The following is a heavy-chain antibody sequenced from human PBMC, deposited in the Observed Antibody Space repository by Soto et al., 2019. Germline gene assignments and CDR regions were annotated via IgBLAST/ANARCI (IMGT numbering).Heavy chain of an antibody. Sequence: GGSLRLSCASSWFTVISNYMSWVRQAPGKGLEWVSVIYSGGSTYYADSVKGRFTISRDNSKNTLYLQMNSLRAEDTAVYYCARVLVVVVAATGAFDYWGQGTLVTVSS. CDR2: IYSGGST. J-gene: IGHJ4*02. V-gene: IGHV3-53*01. D-gene: IGHD2-15*01. CDR1: WFTVISNY. CDR3: ARVLVVVVAATGAFDY.